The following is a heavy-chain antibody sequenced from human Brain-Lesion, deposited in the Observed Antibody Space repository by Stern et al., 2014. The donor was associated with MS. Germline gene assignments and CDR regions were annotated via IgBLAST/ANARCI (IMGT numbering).Heavy chain of an antibody. J-gene: IGHJ6*02. V-gene: IGHV3-53*04. Sequence: VQLVESGGGLVQPGGSLRLSCAASGLTVANEYMSWVRQAPGKGTEWVSLIYASGTTAYAASVKGRFIISRHNSENTLSLQMNSLRPEDTAVYYCAREGGDDDDYYGLDVWGPGTTVTVSS. CDR3: AREGGDDDDYYGLDV. CDR2: IYASGTT. D-gene: IGHD5-12*01. CDR1: GLTVANEY.